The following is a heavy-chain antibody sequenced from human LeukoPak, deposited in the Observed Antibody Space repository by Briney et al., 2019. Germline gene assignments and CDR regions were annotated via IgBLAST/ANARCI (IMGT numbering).Heavy chain of an antibody. Sequence: PSETLSLTCTVSGGSISSGGYSWSWIRQPPGKGLEWIGYIYHSGSTYYNPSLKSRVTISVDRSKNQFSLKLSSVTAADTAVYYCASNRLRLAFDIWGQGTMVTVSS. CDR2: IYHSGST. D-gene: IGHD1-14*01. V-gene: IGHV4-30-2*01. CDR1: GGSISSGGYS. J-gene: IGHJ3*02. CDR3: ASNRLRLAFDI.